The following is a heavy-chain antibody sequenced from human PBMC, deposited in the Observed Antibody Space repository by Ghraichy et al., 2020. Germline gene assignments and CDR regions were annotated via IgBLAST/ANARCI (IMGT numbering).Heavy chain of an antibody. CDR3: ARLVGYSSGWDPSYYYGMGV. CDR2: INHSGST. J-gene: IGHJ6*02. CDR1: GGSFSGYY. Sequence: SDTLSLTCAVYGGSFSGYYWSWIRQPPGKGLEWIGEINHSGSTNYNPSLKSRVTISVDTSKNQFSLKLSSVTAADTAVYYCARLVGYSSGWDPSYYYGMGVWGQGTTVTVSS. V-gene: IGHV4-34*01. D-gene: IGHD6-19*01.